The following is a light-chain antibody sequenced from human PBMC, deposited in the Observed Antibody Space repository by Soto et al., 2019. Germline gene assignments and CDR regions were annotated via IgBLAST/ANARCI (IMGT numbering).Light chain of an antibody. CDR3: QQYNNWPYT. CDR1: QSVSSD. J-gene: IGKJ2*01. CDR2: GAS. V-gene: IGKV3-15*01. Sequence: EIVMRQSPSTLSVSPGGGATLSCRASQSVSSDLAWYQQKPGQAPSLLIFGASTRATGIPARFSGSGSGTEFTLTISSLQSEDFAVYYCQQYNNWPYTFGQGTKLEIK.